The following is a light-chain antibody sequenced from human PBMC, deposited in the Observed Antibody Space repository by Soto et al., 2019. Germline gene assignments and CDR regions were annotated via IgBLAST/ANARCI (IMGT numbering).Light chain of an antibody. CDR3: QQYGSSGT. CDR2: GAS. CDR1: QSVSSN. Sequence: EIVMTQSPATLSVSPGERATVSCRASQSVSSNFAWYQQKPGQAPRLLISGASTTATGIADRFSGSGSGTDFTLTISRLEPEDAAVYYCQQYGSSGTFGQGTKV. J-gene: IGKJ1*01. V-gene: IGKV3-20*01.